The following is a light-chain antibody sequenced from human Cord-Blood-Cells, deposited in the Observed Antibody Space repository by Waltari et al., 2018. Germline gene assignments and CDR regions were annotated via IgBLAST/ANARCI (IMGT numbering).Light chain of an antibody. CDR2: EVS. CDR1: SSDVGGYNY. V-gene: IGLV2-11*01. J-gene: IGLJ3*02. Sequence: QSALTQPRSVSGSPGPSVTISCNGISSDVGGYNYIPWYQPHPVKAPKLMIYEVSKRPSGVPDRFSGSKSGNTASLTISGLQAEDEADYYCCSYAGSPWVFGGGTKLTVL. CDR3: CSYAGSPWV.